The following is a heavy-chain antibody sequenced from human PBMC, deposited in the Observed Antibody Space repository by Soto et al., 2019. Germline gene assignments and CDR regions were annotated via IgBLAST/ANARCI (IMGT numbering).Heavy chain of an antibody. Sequence: SEPLSPTCTVSGGSISSGDYYWSWIRQPPGKGLEWIGYIYYSGSTYYNPSLKSRVTISVDTSKNQFSLKLSSVTAADTAVYYCARAQGVDYGAPFDYWGQGTLVTVAS. CDR2: IYYSGST. V-gene: IGHV4-30-4*01. D-gene: IGHD4-17*01. CDR1: GGSISSGDYY. J-gene: IGHJ4*02. CDR3: ARAQGVDYGAPFDY.